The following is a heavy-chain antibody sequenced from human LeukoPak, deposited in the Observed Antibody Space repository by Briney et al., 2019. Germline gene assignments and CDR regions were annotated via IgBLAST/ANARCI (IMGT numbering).Heavy chain of an antibody. CDR2: IYYSGST. D-gene: IGHD6-19*01. CDR3: ARWGPVAGVDY. Sequence: PSETLSLTCTVSGGSISSYYWSWIRQPPGKGLEWIGYIYYSGSTNYNPSLKSRVTISVDTSKNQFSLKLSSVTAADTAVYYCARWGPVAGVDYWGQGTLVTVSS. J-gene: IGHJ4*02. CDR1: GGSISSYY. V-gene: IGHV4-59*01.